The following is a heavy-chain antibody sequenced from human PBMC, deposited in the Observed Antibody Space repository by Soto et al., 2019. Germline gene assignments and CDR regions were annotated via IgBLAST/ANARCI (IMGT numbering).Heavy chain of an antibody. D-gene: IGHD2-2*01. CDR3: ARLQGYFITTGCYGRYAMDV. V-gene: IGHV4-34*01. J-gene: IGHJ6*02. Sequence: PSETLSLTCAVYGGLYSDYYWSWIRQPPGQGLEWIGLFYYSGSTHYNPSLKSRLTVSVDTSKNQFSLKVSSVTAADTAVYYCARLQGYFITTGCYGRYAMDVWGQGTTVTVSS. CDR1: GGLYSDYY. CDR2: FYYSGST.